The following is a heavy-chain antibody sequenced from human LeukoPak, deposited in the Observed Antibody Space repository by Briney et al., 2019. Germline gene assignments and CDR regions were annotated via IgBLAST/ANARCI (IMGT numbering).Heavy chain of an antibody. V-gene: IGHV3-15*01. CDR1: GFTFSNAW. D-gene: IGHD1-26*01. Sequence: GGSLRLSCAASGFTFSNAWMSWVRQAPGKGLEWVGRVKSKADSGTTDYAAPVKGRFIISRDDSKNTLYLQMNSLKTEDTAVYYCSTYRPPAWGQGTLVTVSS. CDR2: VKSKADSGTT. CDR3: STYRPPA. J-gene: IGHJ5*02.